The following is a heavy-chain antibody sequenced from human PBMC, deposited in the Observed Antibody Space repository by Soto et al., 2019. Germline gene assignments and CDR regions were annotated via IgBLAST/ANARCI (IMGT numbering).Heavy chain of an antibody. D-gene: IGHD3-22*01. V-gene: IGHV3-30*09. Sequence: VQLVESGGGEVQPGRSLRLSCAASGFTYTDFALHWVRQAPGRGLEWVAIISYDGSDKYYADTVKVRFDISRDNPKNTLYLEINSLRPEDTAVYFCARRDWDSYYAIDVWGQGTKVTV. CDR3: ARRDWDSYYAIDV. CDR2: ISYDGSDK. CDR1: GFTYTDFA. J-gene: IGHJ6*02.